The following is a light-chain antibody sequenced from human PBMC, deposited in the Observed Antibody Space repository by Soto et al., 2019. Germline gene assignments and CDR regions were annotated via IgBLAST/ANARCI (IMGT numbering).Light chain of an antibody. Sequence: EIVLTQSPATLSLSPGERATLSCGASQTVGSTYLAWYHQKPGLAPRLLIYDTSSRATGIPDRFSGSGSGTDFTLTISRLEPEDFAVYSGQHYGSSPWTFGQGAKVEIK. CDR2: DTS. V-gene: IGKV3D-20*01. CDR3: QHYGSSPWT. CDR1: QTVGSTY. J-gene: IGKJ1*01.